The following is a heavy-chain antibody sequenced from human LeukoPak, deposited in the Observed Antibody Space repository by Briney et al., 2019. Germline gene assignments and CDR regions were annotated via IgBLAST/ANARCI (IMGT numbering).Heavy chain of an antibody. V-gene: IGHV5-10-1*01. CDR1: GYSFTSYW. Sequence: GESLKISCKGSGYSFTSYWIGWVRQMPGKGLEWMGRIDPSDSYTNYSPSFQGHVTISADKSLITAYLQWTSLKASDTAMYYCARQGEVGYCSSTSCPLRYWGQGTLVTVSS. D-gene: IGHD2-2*01. CDR3: ARQGEVGYCSSTSCPLRY. CDR2: IDPSDSYT. J-gene: IGHJ4*02.